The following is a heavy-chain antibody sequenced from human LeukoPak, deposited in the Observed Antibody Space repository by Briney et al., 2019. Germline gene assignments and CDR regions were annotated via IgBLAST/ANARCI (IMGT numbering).Heavy chain of an antibody. CDR2: IYYSGST. Sequence: SETLSLTCTVSGGSISSGGYYWSWIRQPPGKGLEWIGYIYYSGSTYYNPSLKSRVTISVDRSKNQFSLKLSSVTAADTAVYYCLGSCSSTSCAMGNWFDPWGQGTLVTVSS. CDR3: LGSCSSTSCAMGNWFDP. J-gene: IGHJ5*02. CDR1: GGSISSGGYY. D-gene: IGHD2-2*01. V-gene: IGHV4-30-2*01.